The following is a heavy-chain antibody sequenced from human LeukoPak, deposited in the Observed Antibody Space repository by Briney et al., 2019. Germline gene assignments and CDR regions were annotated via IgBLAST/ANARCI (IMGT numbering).Heavy chain of an antibody. CDR3: ARDEEMATIQGAFDI. CDR1: GFTVSSNY. V-gene: IGHV3-66*01. Sequence: GGSLRLSCAASGFTVSSNYMSWVRQAPGTGLEWVSVIYSGGSTYYADSVNGRFTISRDNSKNTLYLQMNSLRAEDTAVYYCARDEEMATIQGAFDIWGQGTMVTVSS. D-gene: IGHD5-24*01. J-gene: IGHJ3*02. CDR2: IYSGGST.